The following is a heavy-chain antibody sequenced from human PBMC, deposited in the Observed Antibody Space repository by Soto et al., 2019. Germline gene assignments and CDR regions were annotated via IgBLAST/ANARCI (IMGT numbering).Heavy chain of an antibody. D-gene: IGHD2-15*01. V-gene: IGHV1-18*01. J-gene: IGHJ3*02. Sequence: ASVKVSCKASGYTFTSYGISWVRQAPGQGLEWMGWISAYNGNTNYAQKLQGRVTMTTDTSTSTAYMELRSLRSDDTAVYYCARGYCSGGSCVPFDIWGQGTMVTVSS. CDR3: ARGYCSGGSCVPFDI. CDR1: GYTFTSYG. CDR2: ISAYNGNT.